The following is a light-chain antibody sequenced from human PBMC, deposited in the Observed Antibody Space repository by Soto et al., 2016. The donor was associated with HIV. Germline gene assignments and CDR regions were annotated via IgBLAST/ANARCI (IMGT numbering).Light chain of an antibody. V-gene: IGLV3-21*03. CDR2: MIA. CDR1: KIGTK. J-gene: IGLJ1*01. CDR3: QVWDPPSDHYV. Sequence: SYELTQPPSVSVAPGKAATITCGGNKIGTKMSTGTSRSQARPLWWSSMMIATGPQGSLSDSLAPTRGNTATLTISSVEAGDEADYYCQVWDPPSDHYVFGPGTKVTVL.